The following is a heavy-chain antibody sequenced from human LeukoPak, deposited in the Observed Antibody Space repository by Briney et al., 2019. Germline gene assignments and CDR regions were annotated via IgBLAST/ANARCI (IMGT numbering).Heavy chain of an antibody. CDR3: AREVVRGVMLNWFDP. V-gene: IGHV1-69*06. J-gene: IGHJ5*02. CDR2: IIPIFGTA. Sequence: SVKVSCKASGGTFSGYAISWVRQAPGQGLEWMGGIIPIFGTANYAQKFQGRVTITADKSTSTAYMELSSLRSEDTAVYYRAREVVRGVMLNWFDPWGQGTLVTVSS. CDR1: GGTFSGYA. D-gene: IGHD3-10*01.